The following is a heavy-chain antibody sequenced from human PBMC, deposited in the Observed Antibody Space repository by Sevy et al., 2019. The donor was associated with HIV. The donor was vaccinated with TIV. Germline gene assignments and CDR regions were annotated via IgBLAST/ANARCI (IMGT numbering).Heavy chain of an antibody. CDR3: ARAPPGVVPVAASFDY. Sequence: GGYLRLSCAASGFTFSSYGMNWVRQAPGKGLEWVSYISPSGNTIYYADSVKGRFTISIDNAKNSLSLQMNSLRAEDMAVYYCARAPPGVVPVAASFDYWGQGNLVTVSS. CDR1: GFTFSSYG. V-gene: IGHV3-48*01. J-gene: IGHJ4*02. D-gene: IGHD2-15*01. CDR2: ISPSGNTI.